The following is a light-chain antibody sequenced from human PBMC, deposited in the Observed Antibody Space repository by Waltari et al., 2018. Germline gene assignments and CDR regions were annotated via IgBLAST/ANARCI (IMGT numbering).Light chain of an antibody. J-gene: IGLJ2*01. CDR1: RSTIGSNP. CDR2: SNN. Sequence: QSVLTQPPSASAPPGQRVIISCSGSRSTIGSNPVNWYQQLPGTAPKLLILSNNERPSGVPGRFSGSKSGTSASLAISGLQSEDEADYYCATWEDSLIGLVFGGGTKLTVL. CDR3: ATWEDSLIGLV. V-gene: IGLV1-44*01.